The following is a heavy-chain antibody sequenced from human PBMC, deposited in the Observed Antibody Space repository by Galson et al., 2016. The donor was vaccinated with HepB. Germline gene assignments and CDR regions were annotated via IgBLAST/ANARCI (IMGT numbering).Heavy chain of an antibody. CDR2: VNWNGATL. CDR1: GFTFNDYV. CDR3: AKGQTNWATFDS. D-gene: IGHD7-27*01. J-gene: IGHJ4*02. V-gene: IGHV3-9*01. Sequence: SLRLSCAASGFTFNDYVMHWVRQLPGKGLEWVSGVNWNGATLAYADSVRGRFTISRDNAENSLYLQMNSLRAEDTDLYYCAKGQTNWATFDSWGQGTLVTVSS.